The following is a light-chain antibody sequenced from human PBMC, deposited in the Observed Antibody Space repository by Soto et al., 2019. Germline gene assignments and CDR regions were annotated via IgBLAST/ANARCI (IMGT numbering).Light chain of an antibody. CDR3: QHNVSSPAT. CDR2: GAS. CDR1: QSVSSSY. J-gene: IGKJ1*01. Sequence: EIVLTQSPGTLSLSPGERATLSCRASQSVSSSYLAWYQQKPGQAPRLLIYGASSRATGIPDRFSGSGSGKDFTFTISRLGPEDLEVYYCQHNVSSPATFGQGTKVE. V-gene: IGKV3-20*01.